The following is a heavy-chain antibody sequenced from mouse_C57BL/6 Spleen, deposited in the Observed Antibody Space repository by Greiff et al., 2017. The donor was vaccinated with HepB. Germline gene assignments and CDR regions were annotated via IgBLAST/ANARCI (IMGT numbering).Heavy chain of an antibody. V-gene: IGHV14-4*01. CDR2: IDPENGDT. J-gene: IGHJ4*01. CDR3: TTGITTVPYYAMDY. Sequence: VQLQQSGAELVRPGASVKLSCTASGFNIKDDYMHWVKQRPEQGLEWIGWIDPENGDTEYASKFQGKATITADTSSNTAYLQLSSLTSEDTAVYYCTTGITTVPYYAMDYWGQGTSVTVSS. CDR1: GFNIKDDY. D-gene: IGHD1-1*01.